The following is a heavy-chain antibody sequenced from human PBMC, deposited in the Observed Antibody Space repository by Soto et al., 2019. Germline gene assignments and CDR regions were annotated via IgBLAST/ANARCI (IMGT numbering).Heavy chain of an antibody. Sequence: QVQLQESGPGLVKPSEALSLSCTVSGGSVSSGSYYWSWIRQPPGKGLEWIGYIYYIGSTNYNPSLKSRVTISVDTAKNQFALQLSSVPAAETAVYYCASTVSSYYYGMDVWGQGTTVTVSS. CDR3: ASTVSSYYYGMDV. D-gene: IGHD4-17*01. CDR1: GGSVSSGSYY. J-gene: IGHJ6*02. V-gene: IGHV4-61*01. CDR2: IYYIGST.